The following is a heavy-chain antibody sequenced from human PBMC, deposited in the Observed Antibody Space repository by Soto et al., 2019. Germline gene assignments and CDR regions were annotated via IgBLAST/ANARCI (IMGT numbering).Heavy chain of an antibody. Sequence: SETLSLTCAVYGESFSGYYWSWIRQPPGKGLEWIGEINHSGSTNYNPSLKSRVTISVDTSKNQFSLKLSSVTAADTAVYYCASQDYYYYYGMDVWGQGTTVTVSS. J-gene: IGHJ6*02. CDR2: INHSGST. CDR1: GESFSGYY. V-gene: IGHV4-34*01. CDR3: ASQDYYYYYGMDV.